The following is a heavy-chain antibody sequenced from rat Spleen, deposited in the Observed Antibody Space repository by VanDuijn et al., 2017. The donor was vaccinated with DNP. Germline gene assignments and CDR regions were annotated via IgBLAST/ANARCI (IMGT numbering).Heavy chain of an antibody. CDR3: ARLDY. J-gene: IGHJ2*01. CDR2: ISYEASST. V-gene: IGHV5-22*01. Sequence: EVQLMESGGGLVQPGRSLKLSCAVSGFTFSDYYMAWVRQAPKKGLEWVASISYEASSTYYGDSVKGRFTISRDNAKSTLYLQMNSLRSEDTATYYCARLDYWGQGVMVTVSS. CDR1: GFTFSDYY.